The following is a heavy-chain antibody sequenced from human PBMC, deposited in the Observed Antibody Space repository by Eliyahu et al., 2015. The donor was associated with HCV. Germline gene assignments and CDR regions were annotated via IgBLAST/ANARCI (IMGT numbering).Heavy chain of an antibody. CDR3: ARMESGSYDY. CDR2: ISYDGSDK. CDR1: GFTFSSSG. V-gene: IGHV3-30*03. J-gene: IGHJ4*02. Sequence: QVQLVESGGGVVQPGRSLRLSCAASGFTFSSSGMHWVRQAAGKGLEWVASISYDGSDKYYGDSVKGRFTISRDNSKSTLYMHMNSLRTEDTAAYHCARMESGSYDYWGQGTLVTVSS. D-gene: IGHD1-26*01.